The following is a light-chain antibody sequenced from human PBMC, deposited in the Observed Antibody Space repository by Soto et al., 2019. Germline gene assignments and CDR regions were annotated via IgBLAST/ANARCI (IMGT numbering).Light chain of an antibody. Sequence: DIQMTQSPASLSASVGDRVTITCRASQTITRYLNWYQQKPGKAPKLLIYAASSLQSGVPSRFSGSGSGTDFSLTISSLQPEDFAIYYCQQNYSPPFTFGPGTPVDIK. V-gene: IGKV1-39*01. CDR3: QQNYSPPFT. CDR1: QTITRY. CDR2: AAS. J-gene: IGKJ3*01.